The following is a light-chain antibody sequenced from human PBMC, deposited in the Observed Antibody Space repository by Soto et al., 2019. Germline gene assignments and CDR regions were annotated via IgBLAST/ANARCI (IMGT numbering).Light chain of an antibody. V-gene: IGKV3-15*01. Sequence: DIMMTQSPVTLSVSPGERATLSCRASQSVTSYLAWYQHKPGQAPRLLIYGASTRATGIPARFSGSGSGTAFTLTISSLQSEDSAIYYCQQYNSWPRTFGQGTKVEIK. CDR1: QSVTSY. J-gene: IGKJ1*01. CDR2: GAS. CDR3: QQYNSWPRT.